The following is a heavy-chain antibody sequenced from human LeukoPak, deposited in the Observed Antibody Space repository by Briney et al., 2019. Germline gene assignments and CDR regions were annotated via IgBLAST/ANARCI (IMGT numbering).Heavy chain of an antibody. V-gene: IGHV4-59*10. D-gene: IGHD4-17*01. CDR1: GGSFSGYY. CDR3: ARGLFGDYESLGY. J-gene: IGHJ4*02. CDR2: LYTSGST. Sequence: SETLSLTCAVYGGSFSGYYWSWIRQPAGKGLEWIGRLYTSGSTNYNPSLKSRVTMSLDTSKKQFSPKLSSVTAADTAVYYCARGLFGDYESLGYWGQGTLVTVSS.